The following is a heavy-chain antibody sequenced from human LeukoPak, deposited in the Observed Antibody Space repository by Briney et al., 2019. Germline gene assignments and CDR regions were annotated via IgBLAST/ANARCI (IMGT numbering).Heavy chain of an antibody. Sequence: GGSLRLSCAASGFTFGSYWMHWVRQALGKGLVWVSHINSDGTITTYADSVKGRFTISRDNAKNTLYLQMNSLRAEDTAVYYCARVGRAAAGCDYWGQGTLVTVSS. D-gene: IGHD6-13*01. CDR3: ARVGRAAAGCDY. CDR2: INSDGTIT. J-gene: IGHJ4*02. V-gene: IGHV3-74*01. CDR1: GFTFGSYW.